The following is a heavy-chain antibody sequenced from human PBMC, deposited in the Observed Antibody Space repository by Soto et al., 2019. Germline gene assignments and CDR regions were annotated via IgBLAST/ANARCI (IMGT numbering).Heavy chain of an antibody. CDR2: INPATGAA. CDR3: ARGGGVGVAGSAAFDM. J-gene: IGHJ3*02. Sequence: QLHLVQSGAVVKKPGASVTVSCSASGYPVTAYYMHWVRQAPGRGLEWMGGINPATGAAKYTQTFQGGVTMAGEPSTSTVFMELSGLTSEEPAVFYWARGGGVGVAGSAAFDMWGQGTLVTVSS. CDR1: GYPVTAYY. D-gene: IGHD3-3*01. V-gene: IGHV1-2*02.